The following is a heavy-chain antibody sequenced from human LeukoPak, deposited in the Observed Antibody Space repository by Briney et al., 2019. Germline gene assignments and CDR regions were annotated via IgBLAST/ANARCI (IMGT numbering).Heavy chain of an antibody. CDR3: ARGDSNVDY. Sequence: ASVKVSCKASGYTFTNSGLSWVRQAPGQGLEWMGWISAYNGNTQYARKLQGRVTLATDTSTSTAYMELTSLRSDDTAVYYCARGDSNVDYWGQGTLVTVSS. V-gene: IGHV1-18*01. CDR1: GYTFTNSG. CDR2: ISAYNGNT. J-gene: IGHJ4*02.